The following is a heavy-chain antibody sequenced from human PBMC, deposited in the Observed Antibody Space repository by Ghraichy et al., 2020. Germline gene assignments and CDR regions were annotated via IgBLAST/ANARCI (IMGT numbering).Heavy chain of an antibody. CDR1: GGSISSYY. CDR2: IYYSGST. CDR3: ARRAVTTGYYYGMDV. V-gene: IGHV4-59*08. D-gene: IGHD4-17*01. Sequence: SQTLSLTCTVSGGSISSYYWSWIRQPPGKGLEWIGYIYYSGSTNYNPSLKSRVTISVDTSKNQFSLKLSSVTAADTAVYYCARRAVTTGYYYGMDVWGQGTTVTVSS. J-gene: IGHJ6*02.